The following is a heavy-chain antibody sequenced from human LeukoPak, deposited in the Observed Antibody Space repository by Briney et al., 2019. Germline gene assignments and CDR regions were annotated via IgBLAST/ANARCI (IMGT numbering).Heavy chain of an antibody. CDR1: GFIFSSHG. J-gene: IGHJ4*02. CDR3: ARVQGGGFRTADY. D-gene: IGHD1-14*01. V-gene: IGHV3-23*01. Sequence: QTGGSLRLSCAASGFIFSSHGMTWVRQAPGKGLEWVSGISGSGGATYPADSVQGRFTISRDNSKNTLFLQMNSLRTEDTAVYFCARVQGGGFRTADYWGQGTLVTVSS. CDR2: ISGSGGAT.